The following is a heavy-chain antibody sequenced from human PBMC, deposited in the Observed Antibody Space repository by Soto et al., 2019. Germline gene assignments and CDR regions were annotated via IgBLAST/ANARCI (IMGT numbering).Heavy chain of an antibody. CDR1: GFTFSSYG. J-gene: IGHJ6*02. D-gene: IGHD6-13*01. CDR3: ARGLGIAAAGTRYYYYGMDV. CDR2: IWYDGSNK. Sequence: GGSLRLSCAASGFTFSSYGMHWVRQAPGKGLEWVAVIWYDGSNKYYADSVKGRFTISRDNSKNTLYLQMNSLRAEDTAVYYCARGLGIAAAGTRYYYYGMDVWGQGTTVTVSS. V-gene: IGHV3-33*01.